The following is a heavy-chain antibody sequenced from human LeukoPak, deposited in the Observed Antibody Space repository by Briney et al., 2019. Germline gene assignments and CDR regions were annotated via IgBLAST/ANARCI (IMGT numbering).Heavy chain of an antibody. J-gene: IGHJ3*02. CDR1: GESVPSNRAA. CDR3: ARDSVAGSSVAAFDS. V-gene: IGHV6-1*01. Sequence: QTLSRTCAISGESVPSNRAAWNWIMQSPSRSLEWLGRTYYRSKWSNDYAVSVESRISINPDTSKNQFSLQLSSVTPEDTAVYYCARDSVAGSSVAAFDSWGQGTVVTVSS. D-gene: IGHD6-19*01. CDR2: TYYRSKWSN.